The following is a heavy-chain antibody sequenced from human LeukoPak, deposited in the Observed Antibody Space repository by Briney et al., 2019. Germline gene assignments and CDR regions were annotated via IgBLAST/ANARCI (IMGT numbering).Heavy chain of an antibody. V-gene: IGHV1-18*01. Sequence: ASVKVSCQASGFTFTTYGVTWGRQVAGQGLEWIGWISGYNGNTHYAQKFQGRVTMTTDTSTNTAYMEVRTLRSDDSAVYYCARAAADPLKPTGLKVWGQGTTVTVSS. CDR3: ARAAADPLKPTGLKV. CDR1: GFTFTTYG. CDR2: ISGYNGNT. D-gene: IGHD1-14*01. J-gene: IGHJ6*02.